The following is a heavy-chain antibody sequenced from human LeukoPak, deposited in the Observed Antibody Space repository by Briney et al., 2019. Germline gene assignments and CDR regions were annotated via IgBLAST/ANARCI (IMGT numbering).Heavy chain of an antibody. CDR2: IYYSGST. Sequence: PSETLSLTCTVSGGSISSSYWSWIRQPPGKGLEWIGYIYYSGSTNYNPSLKSRVTISVDTSKNQFSLKLSSVTAADTAVYYCASHAMDYYDSSGYYPDYWGQGTLVTVSS. D-gene: IGHD3-22*01. J-gene: IGHJ4*02. CDR3: ASHAMDYYDSSGYYPDY. CDR1: GGSISSSY. V-gene: IGHV4-59*12.